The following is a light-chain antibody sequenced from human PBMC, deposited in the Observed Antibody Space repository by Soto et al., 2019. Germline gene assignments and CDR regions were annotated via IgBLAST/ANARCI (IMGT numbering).Light chain of an antibody. CDR1: SSDVGGYNY. CDR3: CSYAGSYTFYV. V-gene: IGLV2-11*01. CDR2: DVS. J-gene: IGLJ1*01. Sequence: QSVLTQPRSVSGSPGQSVTISCTGTSSDVGGYNYVSWYQQHPGKAPKLMIYDVSKRPSGVPDRFSGSKSGNTASLTISGLQAEDEGDYYCCSYAGSYTFYVFGTGTKVTV.